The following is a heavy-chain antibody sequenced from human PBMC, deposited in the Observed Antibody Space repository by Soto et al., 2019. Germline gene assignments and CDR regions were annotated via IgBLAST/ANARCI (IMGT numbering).Heavy chain of an antibody. D-gene: IGHD3-3*01. CDR1: GGSFSCYY. Sequence: SETLSLTCAVYGGSFSCYYWSWIRQPPGKGLEWIGEINHSGSTNYNPSLKSRVTISVDTSKNQFSLKLSSVTAADTAVYYCARRRFRITIFGVVKECWFDPWGQGTLVTVSS. CDR2: INHSGST. CDR3: ARRRFRITIFGVVKECWFDP. V-gene: IGHV4-34*01. J-gene: IGHJ5*02.